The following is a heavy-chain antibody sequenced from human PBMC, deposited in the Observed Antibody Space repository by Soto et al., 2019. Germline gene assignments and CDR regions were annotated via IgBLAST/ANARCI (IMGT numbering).Heavy chain of an antibody. CDR3: ASHPRDSSGYWYYFDY. J-gene: IGHJ4*02. CDR2: ISSSSSYI. D-gene: IGHD3-22*01. CDR1: GFTFSSYS. Sequence: EVQLVESGGGLVKPGGSLRLSCAASGFTFSSYSMNWVRQAPGKGLEWVSSISSSSSYIYYADSVKGRFTISRDNAKNSLYLQMNGLRAEDTAVYYCASHPRDSSGYWYYFDYWGQGTLVTVSS. V-gene: IGHV3-21*01.